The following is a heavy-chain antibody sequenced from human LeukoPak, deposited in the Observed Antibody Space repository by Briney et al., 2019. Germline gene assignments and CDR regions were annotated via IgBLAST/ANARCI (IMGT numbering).Heavy chain of an antibody. V-gene: IGHV4-4*02. Sequence: SETLSLTCDVSGGSISSTNWWGWVRQPPGKGLEGIGEIYYSGSTNYNPSLKSRVTVSIDKSKNQFSLKVNSVTAADTAVYYCVWSSGWYHGYFQHWGQGTLVTVSS. CDR3: VWSSGWYHGYFQH. D-gene: IGHD6-19*01. CDR2: IYYSGST. CDR1: GGSISSTNW. J-gene: IGHJ1*01.